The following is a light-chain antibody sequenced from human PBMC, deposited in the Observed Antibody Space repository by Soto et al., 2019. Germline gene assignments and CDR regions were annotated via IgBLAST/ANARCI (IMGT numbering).Light chain of an antibody. J-gene: IGKJ1*01. Sequence: DIQLTQSPSFLSASVGDRVTITCRASQDISSYLAWYPQRPGKVPRFLTHSESTLQSGVPSRFSATGSGTTFNLTISSREPEDIATYYCQQLNRFPRTFGQGTTVEV. CDR2: SES. CDR3: QQLNRFPRT. V-gene: IGKV1-9*01. CDR1: QDISSY.